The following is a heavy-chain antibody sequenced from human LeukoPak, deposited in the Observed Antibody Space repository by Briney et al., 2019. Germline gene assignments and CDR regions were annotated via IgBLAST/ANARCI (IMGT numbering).Heavy chain of an antibody. CDR1: GGSISSSSYY. D-gene: IGHD1-26*01. CDR3: ARLSISSGSYHIDY. CDR2: IYYSGST. J-gene: IGHJ4*02. V-gene: IGHV4-39*01. Sequence: PSETLSLTCTVSGGSISSSSYYWGWIRQPPGKGLEWIVSIYYSGSTYYNPSLKSRVPISVDTSKNQFSLKLSSVTAADTAVYYCARLSISSGSYHIDYWGQGTLVTVSS.